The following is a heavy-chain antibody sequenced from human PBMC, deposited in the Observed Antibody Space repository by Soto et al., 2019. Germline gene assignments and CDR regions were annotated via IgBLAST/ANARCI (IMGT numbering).Heavy chain of an antibody. V-gene: IGHV1-69*12. D-gene: IGHD6-6*01. J-gene: IGHJ4*02. CDR3: ARVEYSSSSREYYFDY. CDR1: GGTFSSYA. Sequence: QVQLVQSGAEVKKPGSSVKVSCKASGGTFSSYAISWVRQAPGQGLEWMGGIIPFFGTANYAQKFQGRVTITADESTSTAYMELSSLRSEDTAVYYCARVEYSSSSREYYFDYWGQGTLVTVSS. CDR2: IIPFFGTA.